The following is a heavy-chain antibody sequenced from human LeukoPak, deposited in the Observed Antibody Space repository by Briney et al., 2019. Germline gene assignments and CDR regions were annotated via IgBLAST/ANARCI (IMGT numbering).Heavy chain of an antibody. CDR1: GFTFSSYS. CDR3: ARDQGGAVYAIDY. V-gene: IGHV3-21*01. Sequence: GGSLRLSCAASGFTFSSYSMNWVRQAPGXXXEWVSSISSSSSYIYYADSVKGRFTISRDNAKNSLYLQMNSLRAEDTAVYYCARDQGGAVYAIDYWGQGTLVTVSS. CDR2: ISSSSSYI. J-gene: IGHJ4*02. D-gene: IGHD2-8*01.